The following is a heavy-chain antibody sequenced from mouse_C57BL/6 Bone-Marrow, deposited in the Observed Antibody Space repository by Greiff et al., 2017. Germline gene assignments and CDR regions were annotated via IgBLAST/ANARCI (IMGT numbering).Heavy chain of an antibody. CDR3: ARGGGYAMDY. V-gene: IGHV1-69*01. J-gene: IGHJ4*01. CDR1: GYTFTSYW. CDR2: IDPSDSYT. Sequence: QVQLQQPGAELVMPGASVKLSCKASGYTFTSYWMHWVKQRPGRGLEWIGKIDPSDSYTNYNQKFKGKSTLTVDKSSSTAYMQLSSLTSEDSAVXYCARGGGYAMDYWGQGTSVTVSS.